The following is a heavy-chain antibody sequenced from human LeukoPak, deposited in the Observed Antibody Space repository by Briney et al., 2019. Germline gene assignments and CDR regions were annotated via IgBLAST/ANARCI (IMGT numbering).Heavy chain of an antibody. CDR1: GFTFSSYA. J-gene: IGHJ4*02. CDR3: AREDTMVRGVI. D-gene: IGHD3-10*01. V-gene: IGHV3-30-3*01. CDR2: ISYDGSNK. Sequence: GRSLRLSCAASGFTFSSYAMHWVRQAPGKGLEWVAVISYDGSNKYYADSVKGRFTISRDNSKNTLYLQMNSLRAEDTAVYYCAREDTMVRGVIWGQGTLVTVSS.